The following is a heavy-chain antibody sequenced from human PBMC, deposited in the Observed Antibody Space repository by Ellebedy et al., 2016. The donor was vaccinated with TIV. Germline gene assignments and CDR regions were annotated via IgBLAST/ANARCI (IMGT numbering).Heavy chain of an antibody. CDR3: ASFRNYYDSSGYGAFDI. CDR2: ISSSSSTI. J-gene: IGHJ3*02. D-gene: IGHD3-22*01. CDR1: GFTFSSYS. V-gene: IGHV3-48*02. Sequence: PGGSLRLSCAASGFTFSSYSMNWVRQAPGKGLEWVSYISSSSSTIYYADSVKGRFTISRDNAKNSLYLQMNSLRDEDTAVYYCASFRNYYDSSGYGAFDIWGQGTMVTVSS.